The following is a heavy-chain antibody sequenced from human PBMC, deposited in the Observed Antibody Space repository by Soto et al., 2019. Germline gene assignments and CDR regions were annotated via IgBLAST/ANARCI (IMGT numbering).Heavy chain of an antibody. J-gene: IGHJ6*02. Sequence: RWSLKISCKGSGYSFTRYWIGWVRQMPGKGLEWMGIIYPGDSDTRYSPPFQGQVPISADQSISTASLQWSSLKASDPAMYYCARRDSSGYSGGMDVWGQGTTVTVSS. CDR1: GYSFTRYW. V-gene: IGHV5-51*01. D-gene: IGHD3-22*01. CDR3: ARRDSSGYSGGMDV. CDR2: IYPGDSDT.